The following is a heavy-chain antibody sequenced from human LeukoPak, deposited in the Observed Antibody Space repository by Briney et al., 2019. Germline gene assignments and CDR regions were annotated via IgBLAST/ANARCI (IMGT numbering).Heavy chain of an antibody. Sequence: ASVKVSCKASGYTFTSYGISWVRQAPGQGLEWMGWISAYNGNTNYAQKLQGRVTMTTDTSTSTAYMELRSLRSDDTAVYYCARLNYYDSSGWNYYYGMDVWGQGTTVTVSS. D-gene: IGHD3-22*01. CDR1: GYTFTSYG. CDR2: ISAYNGNT. J-gene: IGHJ6*02. V-gene: IGHV1-18*01. CDR3: ARLNYYDSSGWNYYYGMDV.